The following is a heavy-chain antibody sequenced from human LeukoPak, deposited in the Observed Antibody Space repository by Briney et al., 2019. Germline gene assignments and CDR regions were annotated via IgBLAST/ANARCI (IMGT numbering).Heavy chain of an antibody. V-gene: IGHV1-46*01. Sequence: ASVKVSCKASGYTFTSYFMHWVRQAPGQGVEWLGVINPGSGSTTYAQKFQGRVTMTRDTSTSTVYMELSSLRSEDTAVYYCARVADSGNYFQYFQHWGQGTLVTVSS. CDR3: ARVADSGNYFQYFQH. CDR2: INPGSGST. CDR1: GYTFTSYF. D-gene: IGHD1-26*01. J-gene: IGHJ1*01.